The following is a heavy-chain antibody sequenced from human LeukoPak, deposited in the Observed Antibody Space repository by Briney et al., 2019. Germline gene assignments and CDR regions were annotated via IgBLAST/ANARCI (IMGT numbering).Heavy chain of an antibody. CDR2: IYYSGST. D-gene: IGHD6-13*01. J-gene: IGHJ3*02. V-gene: IGHV4-59*01. CDR1: GGSISSYY. CDR3: ARDHRYSSSWSPGIAFDI. Sequence: PSETLSLTCTVSGGSISSYYWSWIRQPPGKGLEWIGYIYYSGSTNYNPSLKSRVTISVDTSKNQFSLKLSSVTAADTAVYYCARDHRYSSSWSPGIAFDIWGQGTMVTVSS.